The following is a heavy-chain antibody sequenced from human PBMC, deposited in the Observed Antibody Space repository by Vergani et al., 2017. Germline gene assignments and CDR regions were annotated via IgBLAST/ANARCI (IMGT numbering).Heavy chain of an antibody. V-gene: IGHV4-30-4*01. D-gene: IGHD3-22*01. Sequence: QVQLQESGPGLVKPSQTLSLTCTVSGGSISSGDYCWSWIRQPPGKGLEWIGYIYYSGSTYYNPSLKSRVTISVDTSKNQFSLKLSSVTAADTAVYYCARGITMIVVVTSEGSWFDPWGQGTLVTVSS. CDR2: IYYSGST. J-gene: IGHJ5*02. CDR3: ARGITMIVVVTSEGSWFDP. CDR1: GGSISSGDYC.